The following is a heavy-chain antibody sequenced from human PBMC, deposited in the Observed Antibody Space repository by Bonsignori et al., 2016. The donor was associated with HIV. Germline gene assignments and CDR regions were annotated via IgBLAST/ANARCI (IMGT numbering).Heavy chain of an antibody. CDR3: SRGVVGATTAFDI. CDR2: IRSEAYGGTT. Sequence: WIRQPPGKGLEWVGFIRSEAYGGTTEYAASVKGRFTISRDDSKTTAYLQMNSLKIEDTAVYYCSRGVVGATTAFDIWGQGTMVTVSS. D-gene: IGHD1-26*01. V-gene: IGHV3-49*02. J-gene: IGHJ3*02.